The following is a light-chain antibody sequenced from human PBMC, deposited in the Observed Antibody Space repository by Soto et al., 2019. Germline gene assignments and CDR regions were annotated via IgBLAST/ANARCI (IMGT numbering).Light chain of an antibody. CDR1: SSDVGGYNY. CDR3: SSYAGSNSWV. J-gene: IGLJ3*02. Sequence: QSALAQPPSASGSPGQSVTISCTGTSSDVGGYNYVSWYQHHPGKAPKLMIYDVTERPSGVPDRFSGSKSGNTASLTVSGLQSEDKADYFCSSYAGSNSWVFGGGTKLTVL. V-gene: IGLV2-8*01. CDR2: DVT.